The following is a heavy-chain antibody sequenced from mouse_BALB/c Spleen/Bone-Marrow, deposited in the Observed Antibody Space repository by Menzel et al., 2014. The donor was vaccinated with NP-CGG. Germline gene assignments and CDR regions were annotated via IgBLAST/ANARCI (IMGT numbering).Heavy chain of an antibody. CDR1: GYTFTDYA. J-gene: IGHJ2*01. D-gene: IGHD1-1*01. V-gene: IGHV1S137*01. CDR2: ISTYYGDA. Sequence: QVTLKESGAELVRPGVSVKISCKGSGYTFTDYALHWVKQSHAKSLEWIGIISTYYGDASYNQKFKGKATMTVDKSPSTAYMELARLTSEDSAIYYCARVSYDYFDYWGQGTTLTVSS. CDR3: ARVSYDYFDY.